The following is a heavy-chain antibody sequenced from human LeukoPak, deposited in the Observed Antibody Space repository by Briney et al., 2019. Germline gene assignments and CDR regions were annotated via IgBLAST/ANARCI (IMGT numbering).Heavy chain of an antibody. V-gene: IGHV3-7*01. J-gene: IGHJ1*01. CDR2: IGQDGSDK. D-gene: IGHD1-1*01. Sequence: GGSLRLSCAASGFTFSSHRMTWIRQAPGKGLEWVANIGQDGSDKYYVDAVKGRFTISRDNAKNSLYLQMNSLRVDDTAVYYCVRANEADWGQGTLVTVSS. CDR3: VRANEAD. CDR1: GFTFSSHR.